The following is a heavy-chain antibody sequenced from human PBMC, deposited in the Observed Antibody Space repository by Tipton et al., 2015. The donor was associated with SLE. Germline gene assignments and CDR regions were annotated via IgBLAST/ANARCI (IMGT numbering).Heavy chain of an antibody. Sequence: TLSLTCTVSGGSISSGSYNWGWIRQPPGKGLEWIGIIDYSGSTNYNPSLKIRVTISVDTSKNQFSLRLSSVTAADTAVYYCARVSSGWFYFDNWGPGTPVTVSS. CDR2: IDYSGST. CDR1: GGSISSGSYN. J-gene: IGHJ4*02. CDR3: ARVSSGWFYFDN. V-gene: IGHV4-39*07. D-gene: IGHD6-19*01.